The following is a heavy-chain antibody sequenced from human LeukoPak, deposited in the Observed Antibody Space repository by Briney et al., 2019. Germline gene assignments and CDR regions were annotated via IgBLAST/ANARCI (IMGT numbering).Heavy chain of an antibody. CDR1: GFTFSSYH. D-gene: IGHD2-15*01. CDR2: ISSSSNYI. Sequence: GGSLRLSCAASGFTFSSYHMNWVRQAPGKGLEWVSSISSSSNYIYYADSVKGRFTISRDNAKNSLYLQMNSLRAEDTALYYCAKGYCSGGSCGLQGYWGQGTLVTVSS. CDR3: AKGYCSGGSCGLQGY. J-gene: IGHJ4*02. V-gene: IGHV3-21*04.